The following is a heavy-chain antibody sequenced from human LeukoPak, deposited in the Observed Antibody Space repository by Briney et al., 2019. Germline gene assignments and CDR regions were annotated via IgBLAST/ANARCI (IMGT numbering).Heavy chain of an antibody. CDR2: IYYSGST. J-gene: IGHJ4*02. V-gene: IGHV4-61*01. Sequence: PSETLSLTCTVSGGSVSSGSYYWGWIRQPPGKGLEWIGYIYYSGSTNYNPSLKSRVTISVDTSKNQFSLKLSSVTAADTAVYYCARGDCSSTSCYLGYWGQGTLVTVSS. CDR1: GGSVSSGSYY. CDR3: ARGDCSSTSCYLGY. D-gene: IGHD2-2*01.